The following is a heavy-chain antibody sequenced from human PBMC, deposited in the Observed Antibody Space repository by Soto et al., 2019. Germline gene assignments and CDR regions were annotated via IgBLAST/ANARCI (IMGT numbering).Heavy chain of an antibody. CDR3: AKENLLKIIIMSNFDY. J-gene: IGHJ4*02. D-gene: IGHD3-10*01. V-gene: IGHV3-23*01. CDR2: MSGSGGST. Sequence: PGGSLRLSCAASGFTFSSYAMSWVRQAPGKGLEWVSGMSGSGGSTYYADSVKGRFTISRDNSKNTLYLQMNSLRAEDTAVYYCAKENLLKIIIMSNFDYWGQGTLVTVSS. CDR1: GFTFSSYA.